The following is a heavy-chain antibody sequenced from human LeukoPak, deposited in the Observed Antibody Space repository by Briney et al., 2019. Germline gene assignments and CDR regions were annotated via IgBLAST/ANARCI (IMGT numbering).Heavy chain of an antibody. CDR3: ATRGRVPAATFDY. Sequence: GESLKISCKGSGYSFTSYWIGWVRQMPGKGLEWVGIIYPGDSDTRYSPSFQGQVTISADKSISTAYLQWSSLKASDTAMYYCATRGRVPAATFDYWGQGTLVTVSS. V-gene: IGHV5-51*01. J-gene: IGHJ4*02. CDR1: GYSFTSYW. CDR2: IYPGDSDT. D-gene: IGHD2-15*01.